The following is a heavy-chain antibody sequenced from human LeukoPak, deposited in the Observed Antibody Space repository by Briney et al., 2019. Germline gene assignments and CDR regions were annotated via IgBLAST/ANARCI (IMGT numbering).Heavy chain of an antibody. Sequence: SETLSLTCTVSGGSISSYYWSWIRQPPGKGLEWIGYIYYSGSTNYNPSLKSRVTISVDRSKNQFSLKLSSVTAADTAVYYCARDGAPSGYFDYWGQGTLVTVSS. D-gene: IGHD3-22*01. J-gene: IGHJ4*02. CDR2: IYYSGST. CDR1: GGSISSYY. CDR3: ARDGAPSGYFDY. V-gene: IGHV4-59*12.